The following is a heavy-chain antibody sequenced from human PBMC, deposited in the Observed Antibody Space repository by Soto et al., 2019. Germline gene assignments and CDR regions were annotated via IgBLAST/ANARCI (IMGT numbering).Heavy chain of an antibody. V-gene: IGHV5-51*01. CDR3: ATRGYSYGPYFDY. CDR1: GYSFISYW. D-gene: IGHD5-18*01. Sequence: PGESLKISCKGSGYSFISYWIGWVRQMPGKGLEWMGINHPGEFDTRYSPSFQGQVTISADKSISTAYLQWSSLKASDTAMYYCATRGYSYGPYFDYWGQGTLVTVSS. CDR2: NHPGEFDT. J-gene: IGHJ4*02.